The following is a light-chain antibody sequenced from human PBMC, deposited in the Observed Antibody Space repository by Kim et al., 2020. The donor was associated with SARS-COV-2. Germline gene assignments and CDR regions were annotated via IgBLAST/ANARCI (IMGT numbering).Light chain of an antibody. J-gene: IGKJ4*01. V-gene: IGKV2-28*01. CDR2: LGS. CDR3: IQSLQTTPN. CDR1: QSLQHSNRYNY. Sequence: DIVMTQSPLSLPVTPGEPASISCRSSQSLQHSNRYNYLDWYLQEPGQSQQLLIYLGSNRASGVPDRFSGSGSGTAFTLKISRVEAEDVEFYYCIQSLQTTPNVGVGTK.